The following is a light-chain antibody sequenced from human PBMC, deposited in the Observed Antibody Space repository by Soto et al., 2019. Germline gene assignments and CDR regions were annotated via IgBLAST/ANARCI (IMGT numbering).Light chain of an antibody. Sequence: QLVLTQSPSASASLGASVKLTCTLSSGHSNYAIAWHQQQPEKGPRYLMKVNSDGSHRKGDGIPDRFSGSSSGAQRYLTISSLQSEAEADYYCQTWGTGISVFGTGTKVTVL. CDR1: SGHSNYA. J-gene: IGLJ1*01. V-gene: IGLV4-69*01. CDR3: QTWGTGISV. CDR2: VNSDGSH.